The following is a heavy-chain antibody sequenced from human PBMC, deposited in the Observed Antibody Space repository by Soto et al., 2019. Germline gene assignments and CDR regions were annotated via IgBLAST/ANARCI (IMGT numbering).Heavy chain of an antibody. D-gene: IGHD6-19*01. Sequence: QDQLVQSGAEVKKPGASVTVSCKASGYSFTNYGTTSARPPPGQGLESMGWIRGFNGNTHYAQKLQGRVTMTTDASTSTAYMELRSLRSDDTAVYYCARDRGVAPPVAGNTHYYYYMDVWGKGTTVTVSS. CDR3: ARDRGVAPPVAGNTHYYYYMDV. V-gene: IGHV1-18*01. CDR1: GYSFTNYG. J-gene: IGHJ6*03. CDR2: IRGFNGNT.